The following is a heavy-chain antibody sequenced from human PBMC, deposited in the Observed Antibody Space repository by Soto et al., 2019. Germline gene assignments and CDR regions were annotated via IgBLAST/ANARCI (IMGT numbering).Heavy chain of an antibody. V-gene: IGHV2-5*02. CDR2: IYWADDK. J-gene: IGHJ4*02. CDR3: AHRVLRTVFGLVTTTAIYFDF. D-gene: IGHD3-3*01. Sequence: QITLKESGPTVVKPTETLTLTCTFSGFSLTTSGVGVGWVRQSTGKAPEWLALIYWADDKRYSTSLNSRLIITKDTSKNQGVLTMANVDPADTATEYCAHRVLRTVFGLVTTTAIYFDFWGPGTPVVVSS. CDR1: GFSLTTSGVG.